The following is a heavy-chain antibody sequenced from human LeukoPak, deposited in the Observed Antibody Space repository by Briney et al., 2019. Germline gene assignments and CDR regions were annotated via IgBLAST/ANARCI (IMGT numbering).Heavy chain of an antibody. J-gene: IGHJ4*02. Sequence: PWETLSLTCTVSGGSISSPISYWGWIRQPPGWGLEWIATVLHSGATFYSPALERRLTISIDTSTNQFSLKMTSMTAADTAVYYCARRIVGVIDAFDYWGQGALVTVSS. V-gene: IGHV4-39*01. CDR2: VLHSGAT. D-gene: IGHD1-26*01. CDR1: GGSISSPISY. CDR3: ARRIVGVIDAFDY.